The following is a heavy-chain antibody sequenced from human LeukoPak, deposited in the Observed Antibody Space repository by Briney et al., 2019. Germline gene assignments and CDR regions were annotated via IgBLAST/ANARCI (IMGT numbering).Heavy chain of an antibody. CDR1: GFTFSSYS. J-gene: IGHJ4*02. Sequence: GGSLRLSCAASGFTFSSYSMTWVRQAPGKGLEWVSEISSASNTIYYADSLKGRFTISRDNAKNSLYLQMNSLRAEDTAVYYCARDGGGMTTVTTAPKPIDYWGQGTLVTVSS. V-gene: IGHV3-48*01. D-gene: IGHD4-17*01. CDR2: ISSASNTI. CDR3: ARDGGGMTTVTTAPKPIDY.